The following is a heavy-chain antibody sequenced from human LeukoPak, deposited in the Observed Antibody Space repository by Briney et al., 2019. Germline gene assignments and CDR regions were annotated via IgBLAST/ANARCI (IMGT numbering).Heavy chain of an antibody. CDR1: GYTFTGYY. CDR2: INCHSGGT. J-gene: IGHJ4*02. CDR3: ARGDTYGVDY. D-gene: IGHD1-26*01. V-gene: IGHV1-2*02. Sequence: ASVKVSCKASGYTFTGYYIHWVRQAPGQGLEWMGWINCHSGGTNHAQKFQGSVTMTRDPSISTAYMELTSLISDDTAVYYCARGDTYGVDYWGQGTLVTVSS.